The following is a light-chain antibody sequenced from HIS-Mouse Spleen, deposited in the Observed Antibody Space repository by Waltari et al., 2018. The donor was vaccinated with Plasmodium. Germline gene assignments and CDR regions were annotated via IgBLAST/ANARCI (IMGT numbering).Light chain of an antibody. CDR1: QSVSSSY. V-gene: IGKV3-20*01. CDR3: QQYGSSRLT. J-gene: IGKJ4*01. CDR2: GAS. Sequence: EIVLTQSPGPLSLSPGERATLSCRASQSVSSSYLAWYQQKPGQAPRLLISGASSRATGIPDRFSGSGSGTDFTLTISRLEPEDFAVYYCQQYGSSRLTFGGGTKVEIK.